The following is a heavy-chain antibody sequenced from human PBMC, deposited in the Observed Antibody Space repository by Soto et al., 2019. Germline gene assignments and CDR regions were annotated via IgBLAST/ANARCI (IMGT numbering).Heavy chain of an antibody. CDR3: ARDPAPPSICGVVMHYFDY. V-gene: IGHV3-30-3*01. CDR2: ISYDGSNK. J-gene: IGHJ4*02. D-gene: IGHD3-3*01. Sequence: QVQLVESGGGVVQPGRSLRLSCAASGFTFSSYAMHWVRQAPGKGLEWVAVISYDGSNKYYADSVKGRFTISRDHSKNTLDLKRDSLRAEDTAVYYCARDPAPPSICGVVMHYFDYWGQGTLVTVSS. CDR1: GFTFSSYA.